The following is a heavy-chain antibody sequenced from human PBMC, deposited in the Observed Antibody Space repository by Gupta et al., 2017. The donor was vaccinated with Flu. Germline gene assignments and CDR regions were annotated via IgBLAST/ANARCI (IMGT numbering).Heavy chain of an antibody. CDR2: IRSKAYGGKT. Sequence: YAMDGFRQAPGKGLEWVGLIRSKAYGGKTEYAASGKGRFTVSRDDSQSIAYLQMNSLEKADTAVYYCTRQRTGNSTDVFDIWGQGAMVTVSS. CDR3: TRQRTGNSTDVFDI. CDR1: YA. V-gene: IGHV3-49*03. J-gene: IGHJ3*02. D-gene: IGHD1-7*01.